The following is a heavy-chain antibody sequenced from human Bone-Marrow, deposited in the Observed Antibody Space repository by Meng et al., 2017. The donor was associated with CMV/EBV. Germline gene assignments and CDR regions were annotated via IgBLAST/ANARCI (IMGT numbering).Heavy chain of an antibody. J-gene: IGHJ6*02. CDR3: ARGQYQLLPYYYYGMDV. CDR1: GYTFTGYY. CDR2: INPNSGGT. Sequence: ASVKVSCKASGYTFTGYYMHWVRQAPGQGLEWMGWINPNSGGTNYAQKFQGRVTMTRDTSISTAYMELSRLRSDDTAVYYCARGQYQLLPYYYYGMDVWGQGTTVTVSS. V-gene: IGHV1-2*02. D-gene: IGHD2-2*01.